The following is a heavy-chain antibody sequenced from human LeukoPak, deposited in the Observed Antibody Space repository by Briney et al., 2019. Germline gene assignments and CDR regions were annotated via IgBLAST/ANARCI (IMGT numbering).Heavy chain of an antibody. CDR1: GFTFSDYY. D-gene: IGHD1-26*01. V-gene: IGHV3-11*04. J-gene: IGHJ4*02. Sequence: PGGSLRLSCAASGFTFSDYYMSWIRQAPGKGLEWVSYISSSGSTIYYADSVKGRFTISRDNAKNSLYLQMNSLRAEDTAVYYCARVKRRWELLPITSPGGGFDYWGQGTLVTVSS. CDR3: ARVKRRWELLPITSPGGGFDY. CDR2: ISSSGSTI.